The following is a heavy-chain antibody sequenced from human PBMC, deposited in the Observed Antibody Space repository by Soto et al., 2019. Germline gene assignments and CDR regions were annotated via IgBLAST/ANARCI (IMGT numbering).Heavy chain of an antibody. J-gene: IGHJ4*02. CDR3: AKALVGEVGATDY. CDR1: GFTFNTFA. V-gene: IGHV3-23*01. D-gene: IGHD1-26*01. Sequence: EAQLLESGGGLVQPGGSLRLSCAASGFTFNTFALTWVRQAPGKGLEWVSSITVDGGSTYYVDSVKGRFTVSRDNSKNTLYLQMDSLRAEDTAVYYCAKALVGEVGATDYWGQGTLVTVSS. CDR2: ITVDGGST.